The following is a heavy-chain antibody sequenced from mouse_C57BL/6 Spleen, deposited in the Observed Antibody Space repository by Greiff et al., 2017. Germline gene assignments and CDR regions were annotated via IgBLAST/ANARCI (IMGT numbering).Heavy chain of an antibody. CDR1: GYTFTSYG. Sequence: QVQLQQSGAELARPGASVKLSCKASGYTFTSYGISWVKQRTGQGLEWIGEIYPRSGNTYYNEKFKGKATLTADKSSSTAYMELRSLTSEYSAVYFCATSHYYGSSYDYFDYWGQGTTLTVSS. J-gene: IGHJ2*01. V-gene: IGHV1-81*01. D-gene: IGHD1-1*01. CDR2: IYPRSGNT. CDR3: ATSHYYGSSYDYFDY.